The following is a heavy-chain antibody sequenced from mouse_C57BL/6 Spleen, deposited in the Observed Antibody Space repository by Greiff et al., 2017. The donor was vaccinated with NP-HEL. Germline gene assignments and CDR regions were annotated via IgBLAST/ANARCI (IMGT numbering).Heavy chain of an antibody. D-gene: IGHD1-1*01. V-gene: IGHV3-6*01. CDR1: GYSITSGYY. J-gene: IGHJ3*01. CDR2: ISYDGSN. Sequence: EVKLQESGPGLVKPSQSLSLTCSVTGYSITSGYYWNWIRQFPGNKLEWMGYISYDGSNNYNPSLKNRISITRDTSKNQFFLKLNSVTTEDTATYYCAREGSIYASWGQGTLVTVSA. CDR3: AREGSIYAS.